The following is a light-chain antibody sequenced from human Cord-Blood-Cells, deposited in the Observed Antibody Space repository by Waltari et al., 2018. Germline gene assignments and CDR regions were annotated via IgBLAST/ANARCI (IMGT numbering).Light chain of an antibody. Sequence: SYVLTQPPSVSVAPGKTARITCGGNNIGSKSVHWYQQKPGQAPVLVVYDDSDGPSGIPERFSVSNSGTTATLTISRVEAGDEADYYCQVWDSSSDHYVFGTGTKVTVL. J-gene: IGLJ1*01. CDR2: DDS. V-gene: IGLV3-21*03. CDR1: NIGSKS. CDR3: QVWDSSSDHYV.